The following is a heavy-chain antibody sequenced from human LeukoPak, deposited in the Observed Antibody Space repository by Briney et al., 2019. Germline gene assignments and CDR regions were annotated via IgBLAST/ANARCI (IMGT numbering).Heavy chain of an antibody. V-gene: IGHV3-33*06. CDR1: GFTFSSYG. J-gene: IGHJ4*02. CDR3: AKDRGSSGWYDY. D-gene: IGHD6-19*01. CDR2: IWYDGSNK. Sequence: GGSLRLSCAASGFTFSSYGIHWVRQAPGKGLEWVAVIWYDGSNKYYADSVKGRFTISRDNSKNTLYLQMNSLRAEDTAVYYCAKDRGSSGWYDYWGQGTLVTVSS.